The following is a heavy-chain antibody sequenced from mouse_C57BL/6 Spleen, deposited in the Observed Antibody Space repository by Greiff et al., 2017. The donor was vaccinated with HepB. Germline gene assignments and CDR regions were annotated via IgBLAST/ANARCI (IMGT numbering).Heavy chain of an antibody. CDR3: ARRSPFVTTVVGDWYFDV. V-gene: IGHV5-2*01. J-gene: IGHJ1*03. CDR2: INSDGGST. CDR1: EYEFPSHD. D-gene: IGHD1-1*01. Sequence: EVKLVESGGGLVQPGESLKLSCESNEYEFPSHDMSWVRKTPEKRLELVAAINSDGGSTYYPDTMEGRFIISRDNTKKTLYLQMSSLTSEDTALYYGARRSPFVTTVVGDWYFDVWGTGTTVTVSS.